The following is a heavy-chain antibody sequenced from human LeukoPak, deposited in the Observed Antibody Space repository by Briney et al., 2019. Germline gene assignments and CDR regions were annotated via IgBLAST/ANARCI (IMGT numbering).Heavy chain of an antibody. CDR3: ARGLGLRLRPSWFDH. J-gene: IGHJ5*02. CDR1: VYTFTNYV. Sequence: AAVTVSCKPSVYTFTNYVIGWVRQAPGKGLEWMGWISAYSGDTHYVQKSHDRVTMTIDTSPNTAYMHLPTLTSDDTAVYYCARGLGLRLRPSWFDHWGQGTLVTVSS. D-gene: IGHD2-21*02. CDR2: ISAYSGDT. V-gene: IGHV1-18*01.